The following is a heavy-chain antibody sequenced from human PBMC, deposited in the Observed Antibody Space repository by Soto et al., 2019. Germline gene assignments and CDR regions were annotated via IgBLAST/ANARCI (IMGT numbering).Heavy chain of an antibody. CDR2: IIPIFGTA. J-gene: IGHJ4*02. CDR1: GGTFSSYA. D-gene: IGHD2-21*02. CDR3: ARDQYCGGDCYLYYFDY. V-gene: IGHV1-69*13. Sequence: SVKVSCKASGGTFSSYAISWVRQSPGQGLEWMGGIIPIFGTANYAQKFQGRVTITADESTSTAYMELSSLRSEDTAVYYCARDQYCGGDCYLYYFDYWGQGTLVTVSS.